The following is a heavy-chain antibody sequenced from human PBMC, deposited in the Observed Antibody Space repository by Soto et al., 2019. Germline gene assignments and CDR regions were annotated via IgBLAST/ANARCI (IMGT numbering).Heavy chain of an antibody. Sequence: QVQLVESGGGVVQPGRSLRLSCAASGFTFSSYAMHWVRQAPGKGLEWVAVISYDGSNKYYADSVKGRFTISRDNSKNTLYLQMNRLRAEDTAVYYCASEPVPQGAFDIWGQGTMVTVSS. CDR1: GFTFSSYA. CDR3: ASEPVPQGAFDI. J-gene: IGHJ3*02. CDR2: ISYDGSNK. V-gene: IGHV3-30-3*01. D-gene: IGHD3-10*01.